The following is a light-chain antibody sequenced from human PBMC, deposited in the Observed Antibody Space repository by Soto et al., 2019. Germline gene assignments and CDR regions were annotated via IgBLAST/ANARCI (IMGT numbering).Light chain of an antibody. V-gene: IGKV1-5*03. CDR2: KAT. CDR3: QQCHDFQYT. CDR1: QSIGSG. Sequence: DFQMTQSPSTLSASVGDGVTITCRASQSIGSGLAWYQQQPGKAPKLLIYKATNLQRGVSSRFSGSGSGTDFCLTISSFQPADSATYYCQQCHDFQYTFGQGTKLEI. J-gene: IGKJ2*01.